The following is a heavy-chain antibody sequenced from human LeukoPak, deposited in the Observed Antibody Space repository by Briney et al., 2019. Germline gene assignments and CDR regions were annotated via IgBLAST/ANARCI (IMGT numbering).Heavy chain of an antibody. CDR2: INHSGST. V-gene: IGHV4-34*01. D-gene: IGHD2-2*01. CDR1: GGSFSGYY. J-gene: IGHJ6*02. Sequence: SETLSLTCAVYGGSFSGYYWSWIRRPPGKGLEWIGEINHSGSTNYNPSLKSRVTISVDTSKNQFSLKLSSVTAADTAVYYCARGGSSTSCYAGCYYGMDVWGQGTTVTVSS. CDR3: ARGGSSTSCYAGCYYGMDV.